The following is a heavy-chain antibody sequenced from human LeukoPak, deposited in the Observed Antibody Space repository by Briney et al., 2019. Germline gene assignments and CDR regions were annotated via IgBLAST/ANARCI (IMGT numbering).Heavy chain of an antibody. CDR2: IRTDGTTT. J-gene: IGHJ2*01. CDR3: ARSFGWHFDL. D-gene: IGHD3-16*01. CDR1: GFTFSGSE. V-gene: IGHV3-48*03. Sequence: GGSLRLSCTASGFTFSGSEMSWVRQTPGKGLEWLSNIRTDGTTTYYADSVKGRFTLSRDNAENSLYLQMDRLRPDDTALYYCARSFGWHFDLWGRGTLVTVSS.